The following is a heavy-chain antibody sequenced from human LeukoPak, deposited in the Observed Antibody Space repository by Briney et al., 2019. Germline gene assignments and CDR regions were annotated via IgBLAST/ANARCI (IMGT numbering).Heavy chain of an antibody. D-gene: IGHD3-22*01. CDR2: IWYDGSNK. V-gene: IGHV3-33*06. Sequence: PGGSLRLSCAASGFTFSSYGMHWVRQAPGKGLEWVAVIWYDGSNKYYADSVKGRFTISRDNSKNTLYLQMNSLRAEDTAVYYCAKDAKYYYDSSGYFDYWGQGTLVTVSP. CDR1: GFTFSSYG. CDR3: AKDAKYYYDSSGYFDY. J-gene: IGHJ4*02.